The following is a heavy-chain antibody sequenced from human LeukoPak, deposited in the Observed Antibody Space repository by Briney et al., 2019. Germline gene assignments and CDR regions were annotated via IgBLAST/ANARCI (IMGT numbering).Heavy chain of an antibody. Sequence: GESLKISCKGSGYSFTSYWIGWVRQMPGKGLEWMGIIYPGDSDTRYSPSFQGQVTISADKSICTAYLQWSSLKASDTAMYYCARHPYYYGSGSYLGYRVDYWGQGTLVTVSS. V-gene: IGHV5-51*01. J-gene: IGHJ4*02. CDR2: IYPGDSDT. CDR3: ARHPYYYGSGSYLGYRVDY. D-gene: IGHD3-10*01. CDR1: GYSFTSYW.